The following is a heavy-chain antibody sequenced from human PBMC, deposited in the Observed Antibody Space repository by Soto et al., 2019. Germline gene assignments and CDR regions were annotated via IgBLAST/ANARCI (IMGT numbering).Heavy chain of an antibody. J-gene: IGHJ5*02. D-gene: IGHD3-10*01. Sequence: GGSLRLSCAASGFTFSSYAMSWVRQAPGKGLEWVSAISGSGGSTYYADSVKGRFTISRDNSKNTLYLQMNSLRAEDTAVYYCAKDLGYCYGSGSYRFDPWGQGTLVTVSS. CDR3: AKDLGYCYGSGSYRFDP. CDR1: GFTFSSYA. CDR2: ISGSGGST. V-gene: IGHV3-23*01.